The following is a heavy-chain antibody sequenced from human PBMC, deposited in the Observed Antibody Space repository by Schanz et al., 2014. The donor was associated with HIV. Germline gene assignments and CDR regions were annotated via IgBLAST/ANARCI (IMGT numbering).Heavy chain of an antibody. J-gene: IGHJ6*02. V-gene: IGHV3-33*01. Sequence: QVQLVESGGGVVQPGRSLRLSCAASGFTFNDYGMHWVRQAPGKGLEWVVVIWYDGRNKYYADSVKGRFTISRDNSKKTLYLQMNSLRAEDTAVYYCARGSGPYYYYYGMDVWGQGTTVTVSS. CDR2: IWYDGRNK. CDR1: GFTFNDYG. D-gene: IGHD3-10*01. CDR3: ARGSGPYYYYYGMDV.